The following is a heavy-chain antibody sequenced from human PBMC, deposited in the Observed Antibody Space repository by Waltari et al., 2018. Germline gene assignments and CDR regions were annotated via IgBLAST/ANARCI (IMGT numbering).Heavy chain of an antibody. D-gene: IGHD2-2*01. CDR3: ASRIGYCSSTSCYQGDY. J-gene: IGHJ4*02. CDR1: GGTFSSYT. V-gene: IGHV1-69*02. CDR2: TIPTLGIA. Sequence: QVQLVQSGAEVKKPGSSVKVSCKASGGTFSSYTISWVRQAPGQGLEWMGRTIPTLGIANYAQKFQGRVTITADKSTSTAYMELSSLRSEDTAVYYCASRIGYCSSTSCYQGDYWGQGTLVTVSS.